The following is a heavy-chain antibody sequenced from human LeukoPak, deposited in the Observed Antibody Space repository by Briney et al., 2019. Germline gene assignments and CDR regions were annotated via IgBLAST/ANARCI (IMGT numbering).Heavy chain of an antibody. Sequence: GRSLRLSCAASRFTFDDYAMHWVRQAPGKGLEWVSGISWNSGSIGYADSVKGRFTISRDNAKNSLYLQMNSLRAEDTALYYCAKGLLTYYYGSGNAFDYWGQGTLVTVAS. CDR3: AKGLLTYYYGSGNAFDY. V-gene: IGHV3-9*01. D-gene: IGHD3-10*01. J-gene: IGHJ4*02. CDR1: RFTFDDYA. CDR2: ISWNSGSI.